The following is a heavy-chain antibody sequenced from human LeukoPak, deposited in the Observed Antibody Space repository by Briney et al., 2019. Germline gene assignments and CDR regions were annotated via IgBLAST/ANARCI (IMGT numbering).Heavy chain of an antibody. D-gene: IGHD5-12*01. CDR1: GFTFSSYA. CDR2: ISGSGGST. CDR3: AKSGRDGYNYYFDY. J-gene: IGHJ4*02. V-gene: IGHV3-23*01. Sequence: PGGSLRLSCAASGFTFSSYAMSWVRQAPGKGLEWVSAISGSGGSTYYADSVKGRFTISRDNSKNTLYLQMNSLRAEDTAVYYCAKSGRDGYNYYFDYWGQGTLVTVSP.